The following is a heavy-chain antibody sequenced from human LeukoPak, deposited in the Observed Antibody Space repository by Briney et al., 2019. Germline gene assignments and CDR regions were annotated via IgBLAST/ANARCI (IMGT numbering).Heavy chain of an antibody. Sequence: GGSLRLSCAASGFSFSTYAMHWVRQAPGKGLEWVAVISNDGSNKYYADSVKGRFTISRDNSNNTLYPQMNSLRAEDTAVYYCARVTSGSLGNWGQGTLVTVSS. CDR2: ISNDGSNK. V-gene: IGHV3-30*04. CDR3: ARVTSGSLGN. D-gene: IGHD3-10*01. CDR1: GFSFSTYA. J-gene: IGHJ4*02.